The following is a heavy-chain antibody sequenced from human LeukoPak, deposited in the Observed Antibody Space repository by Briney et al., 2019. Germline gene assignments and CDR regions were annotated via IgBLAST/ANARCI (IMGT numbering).Heavy chain of an antibody. CDR3: ARGKTISWEPMDV. V-gene: IGHV1-3*04. CDR1: GYTFISHA. CDR2: INTGEGNK. D-gene: IGHD1-26*01. J-gene: IGHJ6*04. Sequence: LAASVKLSCKAAGYTFISHAMHWVRQAPGQRLEWMGRINTGEGNKRYSQKFKGRFTITRDTSASTAYMELSSLISEDTAVYYCARGKTISWEPMDVWGKGTMVTVSS.